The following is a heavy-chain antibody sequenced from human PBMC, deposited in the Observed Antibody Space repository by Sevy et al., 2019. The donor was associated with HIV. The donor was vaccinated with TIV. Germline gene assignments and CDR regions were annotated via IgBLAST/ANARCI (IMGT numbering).Heavy chain of an antibody. CDR2: IRYDGSNK. Sequence: GESLKISCAASGFTFSSYGMHWVRQAPGKGLEWVAFIRYDGSNKYYADSVKGRFTISRDNSKNTLYLQMNSLRAEDTAVYYCAKDQSSWLPYYYYYMDVWGKGTTVTVSS. D-gene: IGHD6-13*01. J-gene: IGHJ6*03. CDR3: AKDQSSWLPYYYYYMDV. V-gene: IGHV3-30*02. CDR1: GFTFSSYG.